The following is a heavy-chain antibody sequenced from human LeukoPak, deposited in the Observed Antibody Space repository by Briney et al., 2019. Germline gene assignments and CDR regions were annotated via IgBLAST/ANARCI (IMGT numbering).Heavy chain of an antibody. D-gene: IGHD5-24*01. J-gene: IGHJ4*02. CDR2: ISGSGGST. CDR3: AKSGYNRFDY. Sequence: GGSLRLSCVVSGFSVSNNYVSWVRQAPGKGLEWVSAISGSGGSTYYADSVKGRFTISRDNSKNTLYLQMNSLRAEDTAVYYCAKSGYNRFDYWGQGTLVTVSS. CDR1: GFSVSNNY. V-gene: IGHV3-23*01.